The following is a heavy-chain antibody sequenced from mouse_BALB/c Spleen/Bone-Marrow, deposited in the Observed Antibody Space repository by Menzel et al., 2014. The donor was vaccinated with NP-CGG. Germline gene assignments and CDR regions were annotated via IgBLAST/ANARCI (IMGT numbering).Heavy chain of an antibody. CDR2: IYPANGDT. D-gene: IGHD2-1*01. CDR3: ARYGNGLMDY. J-gene: IGHJ4*01. V-gene: IGHV14-3*02. Sequence: VQLQQSGAELVKPGASVKLSCTASGFNIKATYMHWVKQRPEQGLEWIGRIYPANGDTKYDPKFQGKATITADTSSNTAYLQLSSLTSEDTAVYYCARYGNGLMDYWGQGTSGTGSP. CDR1: GFNIKATY.